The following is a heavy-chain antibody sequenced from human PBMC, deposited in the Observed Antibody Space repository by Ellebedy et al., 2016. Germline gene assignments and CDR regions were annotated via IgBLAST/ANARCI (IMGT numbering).Heavy chain of an antibody. J-gene: IGHJ3*02. CDR3: AREPDSGYDLDAFDI. Sequence: SLKISCAASGFTFDDYAMHWVRQAPGKGLEWVSGFSWNSGSIGYADSVKGRFTISRDNAKNSLYLQMNSLRAEDTAVYYCAREPDSGYDLDAFDIWGQGTMVTVSS. D-gene: IGHD5-12*01. CDR1: GFTFDDYA. V-gene: IGHV3-9*01. CDR2: FSWNSGSI.